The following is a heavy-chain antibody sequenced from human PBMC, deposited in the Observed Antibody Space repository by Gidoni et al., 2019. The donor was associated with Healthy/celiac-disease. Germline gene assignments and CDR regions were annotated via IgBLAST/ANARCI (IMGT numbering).Heavy chain of an antibody. V-gene: IGHV3-15*01. Sequence: EVQLVEHGGGLVKPGGSLRLSCAASAFTFSTAWRSWVRQDPGKGRGWVGRIKSKADGGTTDYAAPVKGRFTISRDDSKNTLYLQMNSLKTEDTAVYYCTTDLRPYWYYYYYMDVWGKGTTVTVSS. CDR3: TTDLRPYWYYYYYMDV. J-gene: IGHJ6*03. D-gene: IGHD2-8*02. CDR1: AFTFSTAW. CDR2: IKSKADGGTT.